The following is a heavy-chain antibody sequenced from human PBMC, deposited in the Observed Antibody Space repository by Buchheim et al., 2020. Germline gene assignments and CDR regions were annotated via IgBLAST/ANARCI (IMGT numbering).Heavy chain of an antibody. CDR2: IRYDGSNK. Sequence: QVQLVESGGGVVQPGRSLRLSCAASGFTFSSYGMHWVRKAPGKGLEWVAIIRYDGSNKYYGDSVKGRFTIYRDNSKNTVCLQMNSLRSEDTAVYYCAKGDIVVVPAGDGMDVWGQGTT. CDR1: GFTFSSYG. D-gene: IGHD2-2*01. J-gene: IGHJ6*02. V-gene: IGHV3-30*02. CDR3: AKGDIVVVPAGDGMDV.